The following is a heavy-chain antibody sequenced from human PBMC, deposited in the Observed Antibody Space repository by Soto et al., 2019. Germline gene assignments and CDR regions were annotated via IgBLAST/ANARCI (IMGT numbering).Heavy chain of an antibody. CDR2: IYYSGST. J-gene: IGHJ5*02. Sequence: SETLSLTCTVSGDSISSYYWSWIRQPPGKELEWIGYIYYSGSTNYNPSLKSRVTISVDTSKNQFSLKLSSVTAADTAVYYCARGGYGTKNNWFDPWGQGTLVTVSS. CDR1: GDSISSYY. D-gene: IGHD2-8*01. CDR3: ARGGYGTKNNWFDP. V-gene: IGHV4-59*01.